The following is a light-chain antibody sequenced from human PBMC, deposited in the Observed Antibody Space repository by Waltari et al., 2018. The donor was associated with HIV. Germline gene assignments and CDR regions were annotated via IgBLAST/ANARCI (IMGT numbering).Light chain of an antibody. CDR1: SSDFGGFNS. Sequence: QSALTQPRSVSGSPGHSLTISYPGTSSDFGGFNSVSWYQQHPGKAPKLIIYDVTKRPSGVPDRFSGSKSGNTASLTISGLRADDEADYYCCSYAGNYTLIFGGGTKLTVL. V-gene: IGLV2-11*01. CDR3: CSYAGNYTLI. J-gene: IGLJ2*01. CDR2: DVT.